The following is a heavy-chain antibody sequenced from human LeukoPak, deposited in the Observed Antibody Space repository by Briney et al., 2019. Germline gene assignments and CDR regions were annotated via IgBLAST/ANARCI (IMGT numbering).Heavy chain of an antibody. J-gene: IGHJ4*02. V-gene: IGHV3-74*01. CDR3: ARDSDGGFIGY. CDR2: INTDGSST. Sequence: GGSLTLSCAASRFTLSSYWMHWVRQAPGKGLVWVSRINTDGSSTNYADSVKGRFTISRDNAMNTLYLQMNNLRAEDTAVYYCARDSDGGFIGYWGQGTLVTVSS. CDR1: RFTLSSYW. D-gene: IGHD5-24*01.